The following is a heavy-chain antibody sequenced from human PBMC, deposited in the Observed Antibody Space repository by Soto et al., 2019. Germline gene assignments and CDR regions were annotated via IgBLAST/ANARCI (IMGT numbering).Heavy chain of an antibody. CDR3: ARDRQHYYDSSGYYGFFDY. CDR2: IWYDGSNK. V-gene: IGHV3-33*01. Sequence: VQLVESGGGVVQPGRSLRLSCAASGFTFSSYGMHWVRQAPGKGLEWVAVIWYDGSNKYYADSVKGRFTISRDNSKNTLYLQMNSLRAEDTAVYYCARDRQHYYDSSGYYGFFDYWGQGTLVTVSS. D-gene: IGHD3-22*01. CDR1: GFTFSSYG. J-gene: IGHJ4*02.